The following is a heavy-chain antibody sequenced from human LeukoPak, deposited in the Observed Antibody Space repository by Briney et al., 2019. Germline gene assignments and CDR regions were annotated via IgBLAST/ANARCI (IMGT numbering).Heavy chain of an antibody. Sequence: GGSLRLSCVVSGFDFSGFSMSWVRQAPGKGLEWVAIMEEYGSYIFYVDSVKGRFIISRDNARNSLYLQMNNLRAEDTAVYYCARDGYYDSSGYLQEYFQHWGQGTLVTVSS. CDR1: GFDFSGFS. J-gene: IGHJ1*01. CDR3: ARDGYYDSSGYLQEYFQH. D-gene: IGHD3-22*01. V-gene: IGHV3-7*01. CDR2: MEEYGSYI.